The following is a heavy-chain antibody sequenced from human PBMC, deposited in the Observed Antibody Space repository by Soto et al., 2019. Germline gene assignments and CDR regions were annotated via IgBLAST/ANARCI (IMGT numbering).Heavy chain of an antibody. Sequence: ELVQSGPEAREPGTSVKVSCRASGFSFGDSAVQWVRQGRGQRLEWIGWIVVVNGNTNYAQKFEGRGTLTRDASTRTSHMELTSLSSEDTAVYFCAVTDLPFRPLTEPTENGMDVWGQGTTVTVSS. J-gene: IGHJ6*02. V-gene: IGHV1-58*01. CDR3: AVTDLPFRPLTEPTENGMDV. CDR2: IVVVNGNT. D-gene: IGHD3-3*02. CDR1: GFSFGDSA.